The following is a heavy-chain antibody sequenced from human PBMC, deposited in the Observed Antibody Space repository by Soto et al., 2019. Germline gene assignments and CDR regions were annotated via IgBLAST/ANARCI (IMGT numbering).Heavy chain of an antibody. D-gene: IGHD3-16*01. CDR2: INPNSGGT. CDR1: GYTFTGYY. CDR3: AREWGGNIAYYSSDH. Sequence: ASVKVSCKASGYTFTGYYMHWVRQASGQGLEWMGWINPNSGGTNYAQKFQGRVTMTRDTSITTAYMELSRLTSDDTAIYYCAREWGGNIAYYSSDHWGQGTLVTVSS. J-gene: IGHJ4*02. V-gene: IGHV1-2*02.